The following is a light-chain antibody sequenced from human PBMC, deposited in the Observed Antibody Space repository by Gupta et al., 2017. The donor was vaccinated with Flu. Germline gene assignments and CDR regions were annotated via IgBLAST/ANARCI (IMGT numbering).Light chain of an antibody. CDR1: NIVIWS. J-gene: IGLJ3*02. CDR2: DGD. Sequence: GNNIVIWSVHWYQLQPGQAPVLVFDDGDHRPSRIPNRFSVSKSTNTATLTISVFEAGDDAYCFCQLWDSRDDHPVFGGGTKLTVL. V-gene: IGLV3-21*02. CDR3: QLWDSRDDHPV.